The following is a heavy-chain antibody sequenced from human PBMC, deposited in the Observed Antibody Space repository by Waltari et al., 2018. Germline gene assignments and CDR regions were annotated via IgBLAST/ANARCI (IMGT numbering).Heavy chain of an antibody. CDR3: ARDLADFWSGYPPRSWFDP. D-gene: IGHD3-3*01. CDR1: GGSISSYY. Sequence: QVQLQESGPGLVKPSETLSLTCTVSGGSISSYYWSWIRQPPGKGLEWIGYIYYSGSTTYNHSLKSRVTISVDTSKNQFALTLSSVTVADTAVYYCARDLADFWSGYPPRSWFDPWGQGTLFTVSS. CDR2: IYYSGST. J-gene: IGHJ5*02. V-gene: IGHV4-59*01.